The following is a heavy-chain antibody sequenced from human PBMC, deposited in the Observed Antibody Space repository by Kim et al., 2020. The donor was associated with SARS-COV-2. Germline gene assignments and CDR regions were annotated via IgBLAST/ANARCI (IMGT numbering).Heavy chain of an antibody. V-gene: IGHV4-34*01. D-gene: IGHD3-3*01. CDR3: ARVRGTGAYYDFWSGYYSEPHAPYYYYMDV. Sequence: SETLSLTCAVYGGSFSGYYWSWIRQPPGKGLEWIGEINHSGSTNYNPSLKSRVTISVDTSKNQFSLKLGSVTAADTAVYYCARVRGTGAYYDFWSGYYSEPHAPYYYYMDVWGKGTTVTVSS. J-gene: IGHJ6*03. CDR2: INHSGST. CDR1: GGSFSGYY.